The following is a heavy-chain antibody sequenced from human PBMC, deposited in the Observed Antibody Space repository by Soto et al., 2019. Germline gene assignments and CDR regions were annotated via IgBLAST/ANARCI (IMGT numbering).Heavy chain of an antibody. CDR2: ISASAFTT. J-gene: IGHJ4*02. Sequence: GGSLRLSCAASGFTFSNYAISWVRQAPGKGLEWVSSISASAFTTYYADPVKGRFTISRDNSNNKVYLHMNSLRAEDTAVYNCATGTGSHAQLAYWGQRTVVTGSS. D-gene: IGHD1-26*01. CDR3: ATGTGSHAQLAY. V-gene: IGHV3-23*01. CDR1: GFTFSNYA.